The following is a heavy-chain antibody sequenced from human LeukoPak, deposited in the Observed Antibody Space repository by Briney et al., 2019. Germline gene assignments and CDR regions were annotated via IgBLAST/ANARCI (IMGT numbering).Heavy chain of an antibody. J-gene: IGHJ5*02. Sequence: ASVKVSCKASGYTFTSYGISWGRQAPGQGLEWMGWISAYNGNTNYAQKLQGRVTMTTDTSTSTAYMELRSLRSDDTAVYYCARVSMVRGVIIGWFDPWGQGTLVTVSS. D-gene: IGHD3-10*01. CDR3: ARVSMVRGVIIGWFDP. CDR2: ISAYNGNT. V-gene: IGHV1-18*01. CDR1: GYTFTSYG.